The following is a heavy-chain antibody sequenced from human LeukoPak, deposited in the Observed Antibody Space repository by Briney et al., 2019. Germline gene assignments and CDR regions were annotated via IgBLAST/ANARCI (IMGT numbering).Heavy chain of an antibody. CDR1: GFTFSSYG. V-gene: IGHV3-30*02. Sequence: SGGSLRLSCAASGFTFSSYGMHWVRQAPGKGLEWVAFIWYDGSNKYYADSVKGRFTISRDNSKNTLYLQMNILRAEDTAVYYWAIIPSSGSYPFDYWGQGTLVTVSS. CDR2: IWYDGSNK. CDR3: AIIPSSGSYPFDY. D-gene: IGHD1-26*01. J-gene: IGHJ4*02.